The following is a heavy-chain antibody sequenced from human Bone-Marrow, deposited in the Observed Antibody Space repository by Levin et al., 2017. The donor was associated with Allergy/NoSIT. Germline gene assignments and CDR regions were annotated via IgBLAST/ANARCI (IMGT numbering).Heavy chain of an antibody. V-gene: IGHV6-1*01. D-gene: IGHD4-17*01. CDR1: GASVSSNSAA. CDR2: TYYRSQWYN. Sequence: PSETLSLTCAISGASVSSNSAAWNWIRLSPSRGLEWLGRTYYRSQWYNDYAVSVKSRITINPDTSKNQFSLQLNSVIPEDTAVYYCARGTTSRYFDYWGQGTLVTVSS. CDR3: ARGTTSRYFDY. J-gene: IGHJ4*02.